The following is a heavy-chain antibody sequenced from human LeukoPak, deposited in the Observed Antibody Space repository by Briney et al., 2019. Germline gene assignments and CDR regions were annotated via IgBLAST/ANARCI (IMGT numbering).Heavy chain of an antibody. CDR3: ARGRSYYYDNTGSFDY. V-gene: IGHV3-66*01. D-gene: IGHD3-22*01. Sequence: GGSLRLSCAASGFTVTSNYMSWVRQAPGKGLEWVSIIYSAGSIYYADSVKGRFTISRDNSENTLHLQMNNLRAEDTAVYFCARGRSYYYDNTGSFDYWGQGTLVTVSS. CDR2: IYSAGSI. J-gene: IGHJ4*02. CDR1: GFTVTSNY.